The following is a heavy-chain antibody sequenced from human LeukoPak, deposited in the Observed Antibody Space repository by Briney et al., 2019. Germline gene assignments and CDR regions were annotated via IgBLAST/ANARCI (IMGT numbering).Heavy chain of an antibody. V-gene: IGHV3-7*01. CDR1: GFTFSSYW. Sequence: PGGSLRLSCAASGFTFSSYWMSWVRQAPGKGLEWVANIKHDGSEKYYVDSVKGRFTISRDNAKNSLYLQMNSLRAEDTAVYYCARPKWELAIDYWGQGTLVTVSS. D-gene: IGHD1-26*01. J-gene: IGHJ4*02. CDR2: IKHDGSEK. CDR3: ARPKWELAIDY.